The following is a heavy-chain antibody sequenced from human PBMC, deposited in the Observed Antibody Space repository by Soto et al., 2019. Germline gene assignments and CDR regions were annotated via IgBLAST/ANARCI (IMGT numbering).Heavy chain of an antibody. CDR2: IYYSDSA. D-gene: IGHD3-16*01. Sequence: QVQLQESGPGLVKPSETLSLTCTVSGGSISSYYWGWIRQPPGKGLEWIGYIYYSDSANYNPSLKSRVIISDDPSKRQFSMRLRSVTAADAAVYYCVRAYSDTFGYSLDPWGQGTLVTVSS. J-gene: IGHJ5*02. CDR3: VRAYSDTFGYSLDP. CDR1: GGSISSYY. V-gene: IGHV4-59*01.